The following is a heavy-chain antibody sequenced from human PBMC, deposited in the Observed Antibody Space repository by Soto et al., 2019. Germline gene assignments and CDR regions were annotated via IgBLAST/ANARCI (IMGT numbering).Heavy chain of an antibody. J-gene: IGHJ4*02. CDR1: GGSISSSNW. CDR2: IYHSGST. Sequence: PSETLSLTCAVSGGSISSSNWWSWVRQPPGKGLEWIGEIYHSGSTNFNPSLKSRVTISVDKSKNQFSLKLGSVTAADTAVYYCARGYSSGWYYFDYWGQGTLVTVSS. CDR3: ARGYSSGWYYFDY. D-gene: IGHD6-19*01. V-gene: IGHV4-4*02.